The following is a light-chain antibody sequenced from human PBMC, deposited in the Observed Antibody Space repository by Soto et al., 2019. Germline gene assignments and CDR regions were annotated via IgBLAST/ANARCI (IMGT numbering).Light chain of an antibody. V-gene: IGKV3-20*01. CDR3: QQYGSSPWT. J-gene: IGKJ1*01. Sequence: EIVLTQSPGTLSLCPGERATLSCRASQSVSSSYLAWYQQKPGQAPRLLIYGASTRASGIPARFSGSGSGTEFTLTISRLEPEDFAVFYCQQYGSSPWTFGQGTTGDIK. CDR2: GAS. CDR1: QSVSSSY.